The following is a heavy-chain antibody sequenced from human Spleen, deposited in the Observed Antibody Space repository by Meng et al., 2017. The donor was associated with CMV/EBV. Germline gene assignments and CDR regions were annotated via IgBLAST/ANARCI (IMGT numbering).Heavy chain of an antibody. J-gene: IGHJ4*02. CDR2: ISSSSSYI. Sequence: GESLKISCAASGFTFSSYSMNWVRQAPGKGLEWVSSISSSSSYIYYADLVKGRFTISRDNAKNSLYLQMNSLRAEDTAVYYCARSPKYSSGWYIDSWGQGTLVTVSS. CDR1: GFTFSSYS. D-gene: IGHD6-19*01. CDR3: ARSPKYSSGWYIDS. V-gene: IGHV3-21*01.